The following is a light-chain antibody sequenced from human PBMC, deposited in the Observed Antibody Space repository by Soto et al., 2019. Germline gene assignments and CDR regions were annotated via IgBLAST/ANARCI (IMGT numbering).Light chain of an antibody. CDR3: QQTYSSHPGA. Sequence: MQLTQSPSSVSGCVGERVTIPWRASQSIRNYLNCYQQKPGKAPKVLIYTASSLQSGAPSRFSGSGSGTDFTLSIGRLHPEDFATYYCQQTYSSHPGAFGQGTKVDIK. CDR1: QSIRNY. J-gene: IGKJ1*01. CDR2: TAS. V-gene: IGKV1-39*01.